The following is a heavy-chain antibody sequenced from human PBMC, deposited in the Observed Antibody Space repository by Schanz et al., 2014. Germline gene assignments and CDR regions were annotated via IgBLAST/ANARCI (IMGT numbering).Heavy chain of an antibody. Sequence: QVQLQESGPGLVKPSETLSLTCTVSGGSISSFYWSWIRQPAGKGLEWIGRIYTNGSTKYNPSLKSRVTISVDTSKNQFSLNLTSVTAADSAVYYCARLWGGWRIPDYWGQGTLVTVSS. CDR2: IYTNGST. CDR3: ARLWGGWRIPDY. J-gene: IGHJ4*02. D-gene: IGHD6-19*01. V-gene: IGHV4-4*07. CDR1: GGSISSFY.